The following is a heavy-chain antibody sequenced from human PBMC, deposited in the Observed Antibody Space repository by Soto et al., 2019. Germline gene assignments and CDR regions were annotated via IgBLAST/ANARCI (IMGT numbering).Heavy chain of an antibody. CDR2: ISSGGTTT. V-gene: IGHV3-23*01. Sequence: GGSLRLSCAASGSSFSTHAMSWVRQAPGKGLEWVSSISSGGTTTFYAASVEGRFTISRDKSKNTLYLQMNSLRADDTAVYFCAKEGGSIGGWFGRKFDSWGQGTQVTVSS. CDR3: AKEGGSIGGWFGRKFDS. J-gene: IGHJ4*02. CDR1: GSSFSTHA. D-gene: IGHD3-16*01.